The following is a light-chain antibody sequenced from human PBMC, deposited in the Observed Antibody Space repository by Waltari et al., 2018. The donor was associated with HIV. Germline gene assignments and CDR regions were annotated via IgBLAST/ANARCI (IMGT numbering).Light chain of an antibody. V-gene: IGKV3-11*01. Sequence: DIVLTQSPATLSLSPGERATLPGSASQSVSSYLAWYQQKPGQAPRLLIYDASNRATGIPARFSGSGSGTDFTLTISSLEPEDFAVYYCQQRSNWPLYTFGQGTKLEIK. J-gene: IGKJ2*01. CDR1: QSVSSY. CDR3: QQRSNWPLYT. CDR2: DAS.